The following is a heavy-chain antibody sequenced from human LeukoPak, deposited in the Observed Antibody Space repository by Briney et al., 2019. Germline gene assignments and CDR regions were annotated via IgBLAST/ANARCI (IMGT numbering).Heavy chain of an antibody. CDR1: GFTFSDYY. CDR3: ARDRGCSSTSCYLHWFDP. D-gene: IGHD2-2*01. Sequence: GGSLRLSCAASGFTFSDYYMSWIRQAPGKGLEWVSYISSSGSTIYYADSVKGRFTISRDNAKNSLYLQMNSLRAEDTAVYYCARDRGCSSTSCYLHWFDPWGQGTLVTVSS. CDR2: ISSSGSTI. J-gene: IGHJ5*02. V-gene: IGHV3-11*01.